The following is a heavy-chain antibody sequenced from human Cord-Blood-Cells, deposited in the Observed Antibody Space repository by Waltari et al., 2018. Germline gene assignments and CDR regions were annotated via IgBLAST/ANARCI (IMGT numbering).Heavy chain of an antibody. Sequence: EVQLVESGGGLVQPGGSLRLSCAASGFTFSSYWMLWVRQAPGKGLVWVSRINSDGSSTSYADSVKGRFTISRDNAKNTLYLQMNSLRAEDTAVYYCARGMVRGVISSFDYWGQGTLVTVSS. CDR3: ARGMVRGVISSFDY. J-gene: IGHJ4*02. CDR1: GFTFSSYW. D-gene: IGHD3-10*01. CDR2: INSDGSST. V-gene: IGHV3-74*01.